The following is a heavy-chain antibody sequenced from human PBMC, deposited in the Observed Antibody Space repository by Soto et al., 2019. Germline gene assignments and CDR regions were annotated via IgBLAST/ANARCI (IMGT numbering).Heavy chain of an antibody. CDR3: AKDSNWV. CDR2: ISYDGSNK. J-gene: IGHJ4*02. Sequence: QVQLVESGGGVVQPGRSLRLSCAASGFTFSSYGMHWVRQAPGKGLEWVAVISYDGSNKYYADSVKGRFTISRDNSKNTLYLQMNSLRAEDTVVYYCAKDSNWVWGQGTLVTVSS. CDR1: GFTFSSYG. D-gene: IGHD3-16*01. V-gene: IGHV3-30*18.